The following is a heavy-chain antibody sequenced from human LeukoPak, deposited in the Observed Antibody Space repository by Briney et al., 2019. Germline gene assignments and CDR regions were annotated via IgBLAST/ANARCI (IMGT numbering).Heavy chain of an antibody. D-gene: IGHD3-22*01. CDR2: ISYDGSNK. V-gene: IGHV3-30-3*01. CDR3: ARGAYDSSGYPFDY. CDR1: GFTFSSYA. Sequence: GGSLRLSCAASGFTFSSYAMHWVRQAPGKGLEWVAVISYDGSNKYYADSAKGRFTISRDNFKNTLYLQMNSLRAEDTAVYYCARGAYDSSGYPFDYWGQGTLVTVSS. J-gene: IGHJ4*02.